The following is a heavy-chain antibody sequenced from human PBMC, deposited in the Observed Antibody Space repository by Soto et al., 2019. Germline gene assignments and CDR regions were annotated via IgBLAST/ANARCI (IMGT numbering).Heavy chain of an antibody. J-gene: IGHJ4*02. V-gene: IGHV3-23*04. CDR1: GFIFTTSD. D-gene: IGHD2-21*02. CDR3: AKGGGGDHGY. Sequence: EVQLVESEGGLVQPGGSLRLSCEASGFIFTTSDMSWVRQAPGKGLEWISSITITGDTTHYADSVKGRFTISRDNSRNPVFLPMNSLRGHATPVYSCAKGGGGDHGYWGQGTLVAVSS. CDR2: ITITGDTT.